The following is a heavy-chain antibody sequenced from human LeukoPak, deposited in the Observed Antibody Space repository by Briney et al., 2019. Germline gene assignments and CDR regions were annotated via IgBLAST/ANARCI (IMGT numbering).Heavy chain of an antibody. CDR3: AREGWNYQHGVRYNWFDP. CDR2: VNSDGSST. CDR1: GFTFSSYW. Sequence: GGSLRLSCVASGFTFSSYWMYWVRQAPGKGLVWVSRVNSDGSSTIYADSVKGRFTISRDNARNTLYLQMNSLRAEDTAVFYCAREGWNYQHGVRYNWFDPRGQGTLVTVSS. D-gene: IGHD1-7*01. V-gene: IGHV3-74*01. J-gene: IGHJ5*02.